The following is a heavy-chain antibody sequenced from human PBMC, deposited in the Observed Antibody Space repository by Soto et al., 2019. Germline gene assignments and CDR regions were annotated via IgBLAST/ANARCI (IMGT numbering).Heavy chain of an antibody. J-gene: IGHJ4*02. CDR3: ARVGSSGWYDDY. CDR2: INPSGGST. CDR1: GYTFTSYY. Sequence: QVQLVQSGAEVKKPGASVKVSCKASGYTFTSYYMHWVRQAPGQGLEWMGIINPSGGSTSYAQKFQGRVTMTRDTSTSTGYMELSSLRSEDTAVYYCARVGSSGWYDDYWGQGTLVTVSS. V-gene: IGHV1-46*03. D-gene: IGHD6-19*01.